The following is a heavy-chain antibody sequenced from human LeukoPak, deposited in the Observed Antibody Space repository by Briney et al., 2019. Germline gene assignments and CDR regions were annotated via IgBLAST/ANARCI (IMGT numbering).Heavy chain of an antibody. CDR3: ARSAYYYGSGSGRWVDY. Sequence: ASVKVSRKASGYTFTGYYMHWVRQAPGQGLEWMGWINRNSGGTNYAQKFQGRVTMTRDTSISTAYMELSRLRSDDTAVYYCARSAYYYGSGSGRWVDYWGQGTLVTVSS. J-gene: IGHJ4*02. D-gene: IGHD3-10*01. V-gene: IGHV1-2*02. CDR2: INRNSGGT. CDR1: GYTFTGYY.